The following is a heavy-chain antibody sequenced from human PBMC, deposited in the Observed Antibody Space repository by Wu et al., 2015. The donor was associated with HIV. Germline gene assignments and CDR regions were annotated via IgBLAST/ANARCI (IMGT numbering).Heavy chain of an antibody. D-gene: IGHD3-10*01. CDR1: GYSITANY. J-gene: IGHJ6*02. CDR3: ARGKVRGYGMDV. Sequence: QVQLVQSEDEVKKAGASVRVSCKASGYSITANYLFWVRQAPGQGLEWMGWINPNSGDRKYAQSFQGRVTMTRDKSVNTAYMELSSLRPDDTAVYYCARGKVRGYGMDVWGQGTTVTVSS. CDR2: INPNSGDR. V-gene: IGHV1-2*02.